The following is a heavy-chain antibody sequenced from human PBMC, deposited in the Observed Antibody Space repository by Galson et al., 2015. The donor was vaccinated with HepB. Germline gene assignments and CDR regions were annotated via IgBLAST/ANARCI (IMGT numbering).Heavy chain of an antibody. CDR3: VRIPIRGIWNFQQ. D-gene: IGHD3-10*01. CDR2: IKPDGSET. CDR1: GFAFSSLW. V-gene: IGHV3-7*03. Sequence: SLRLSCAASGFAFSSLWMTWLRQAPGRGLEWVANIKPDGSETVYVDSVKGRFTISRDNAKNTLYLRMDSLRAEDSAVYYCVRIPIRGIWNFQQWGQGTLVTVSS. J-gene: IGHJ1*01.